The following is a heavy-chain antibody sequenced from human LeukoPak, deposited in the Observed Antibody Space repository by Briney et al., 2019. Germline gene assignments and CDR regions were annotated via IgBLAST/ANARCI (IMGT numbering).Heavy chain of an antibody. CDR2: IYYSGST. V-gene: IGHV4-59*01. D-gene: IGHD6-19*01. J-gene: IGHJ6*03. CDR3: ARGQYSSGWYGPPYYYYYMDV. Sequence: SETLSLTCTVSGGSISSYYWSWIRQPPGKGLEWIGYIYYSGSTNYNPSLKSRVTISVDTSKNQFSLKLSSVTAADTAVYYCARGQYSSGWYGPPYYYYYMDVWGKGTTVTVSS. CDR1: GGSISSYY.